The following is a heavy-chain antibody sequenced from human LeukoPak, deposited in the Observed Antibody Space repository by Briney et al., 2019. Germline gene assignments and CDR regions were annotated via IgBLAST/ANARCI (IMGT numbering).Heavy chain of an antibody. CDR2: TYYSGST. D-gene: IGHD1-20*01. CDR1: GGSIRRSSYY. CDR3: ARDVSLGDAFDI. V-gene: IGHV4-61*01. J-gene: IGHJ3*02. Sequence: SETLSLTCTVSGGSIRRSSYYWGWIRQPPGKELEGIGYTYYSGSTNSNPSLTSRVTISVDTSKNQFSLKLSSVTAADTAVYYCARDVSLGDAFDIWGQGTMLTVSS.